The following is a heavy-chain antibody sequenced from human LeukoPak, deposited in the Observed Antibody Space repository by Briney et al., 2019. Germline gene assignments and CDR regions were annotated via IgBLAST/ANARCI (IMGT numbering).Heavy chain of an antibody. J-gene: IGHJ4*02. CDR1: GGSISSYY. V-gene: IGHV4-59*08. D-gene: IGHD2-15*01. CDR2: IYYSGST. CDR3: ARRGYCSGGTCYCFDY. Sequence: SETLSLTCTVSGGSISSYYWIWLRQPPGKGLECLGHIYYSGSTNYNPSLKSRVTISLDTSKNQFSLKLSSLTAADTAVYYCARRGYCSGGTCYCFDYWGEGTLVTVSS.